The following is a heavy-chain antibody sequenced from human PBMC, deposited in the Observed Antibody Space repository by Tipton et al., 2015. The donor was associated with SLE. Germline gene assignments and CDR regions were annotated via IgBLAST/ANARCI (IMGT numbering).Heavy chain of an antibody. CDR3: ARGMITMVRGVIPDNFQH. CDR2: ISYDGSNK. D-gene: IGHD3-10*01. J-gene: IGHJ1*01. CDR1: GFTFSSYA. Sequence: SLRLSCAASGFTFSSYAMHWVRQAPGKGLEWVAVISYDGSNKYYADSVKGRFTISRDNSKNTLYLQMNNLRAEDTAVYYCARGMITMVRGVIPDNFQHWGQGTLVTVSS. V-gene: IGHV3-30*04.